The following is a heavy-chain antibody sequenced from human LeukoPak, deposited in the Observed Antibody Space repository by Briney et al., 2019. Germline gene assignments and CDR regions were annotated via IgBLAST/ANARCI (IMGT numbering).Heavy chain of an antibody. CDR1: GYSFTSYW. V-gene: IGHV5-51*01. Sequence: GESLKISCKGSGYSFTSYWIGWVRQMPGKGLEWMGIIYPGDSDTRYSPSFQGQVTISADKSISTAYLQWSSLKASDTAMYYCARHGEAAADPPDAFDIWGQGTMVTVSS. CDR3: ARHGEAAADPPDAFDI. D-gene: IGHD6-13*01. CDR2: IYPGDSDT. J-gene: IGHJ3*02.